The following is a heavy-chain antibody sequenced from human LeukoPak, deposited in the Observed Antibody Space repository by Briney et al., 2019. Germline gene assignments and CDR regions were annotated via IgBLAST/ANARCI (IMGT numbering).Heavy chain of an antibody. CDR3: AKNWNFGVVIISASDY. CDR2: ITGSGDST. J-gene: IGHJ4*02. Sequence: PGGSLRLSCAASGFTFSDYYMSWIRQAPGKGLEWVSAITGSGDSTYSADSVKGRFTISRDNSKNTLYLQMTSLRAEDTAVYYCAKNWNFGVVIISASDYWGLGTLVTVSS. D-gene: IGHD3-3*01. V-gene: IGHV3-23*01. CDR1: GFTFSDYY.